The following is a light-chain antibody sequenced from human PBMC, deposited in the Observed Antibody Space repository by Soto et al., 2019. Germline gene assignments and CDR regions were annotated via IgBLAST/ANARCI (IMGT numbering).Light chain of an antibody. CDR1: QSVSSNY. J-gene: IGKJ1*01. V-gene: IGKV3-20*01. Sequence: EIELTQSPGTLFLSPGERATLSCRASQSVSSNYLAWYQQKPGQDPRLLIYGASSTATGIPDRFSGSGSGTDFTLPISSLKAEDFAVYYYQQYGLAFTWPFGQGTKVEI. CDR2: GAS. CDR3: QQYGLAFTWP.